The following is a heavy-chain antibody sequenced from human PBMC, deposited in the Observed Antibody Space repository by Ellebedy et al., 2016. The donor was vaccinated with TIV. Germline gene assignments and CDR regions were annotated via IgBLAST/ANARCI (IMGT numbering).Heavy chain of an antibody. CDR3: AKSSSDILTGYYYYGMDV. Sequence: GGSLRLXXAASGFTFSSYSMNWVRQDPGKGLEWVSSISSSSSYIYYADSVKGRFTISRDNSKNTLYLQMNSLRAEDTAVYYCAKSSSDILTGYYYYGMDVWGQGTTVTVSS. CDR2: ISSSSSYI. V-gene: IGHV3-21*04. CDR1: GFTFSSYS. J-gene: IGHJ6*02. D-gene: IGHD3-9*01.